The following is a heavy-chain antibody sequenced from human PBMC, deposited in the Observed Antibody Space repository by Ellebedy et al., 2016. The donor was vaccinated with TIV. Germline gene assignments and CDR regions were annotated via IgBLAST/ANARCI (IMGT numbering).Heavy chain of an antibody. CDR3: AGAIYGASYL. CDR1: GFTLNNYW. J-gene: IGHJ2*01. D-gene: IGHD4-17*01. CDR2: INEDGTKK. V-gene: IGHV3-7*01. Sequence: GESLKISCTASGFTLNNYWMTWVRQAPGKGLEWVANINEDGTKKHYVDSVRGRFTISRDYAGNSLFLQMNSLGAEDTAVYYCAGAIYGASYLWGRGTLVTVSS.